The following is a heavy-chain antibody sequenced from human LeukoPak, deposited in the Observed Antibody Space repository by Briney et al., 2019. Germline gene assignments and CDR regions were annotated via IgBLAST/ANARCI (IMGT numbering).Heavy chain of an antibody. V-gene: IGHV3-48*02. CDR3: GRGNYGRLLLY. D-gene: IGHD3-10*01. CDR2: ISSRSSTI. J-gene: IGHJ4*02. CDR1: GFTFSSYS. Sequence: GGALRLSCAASGFTFSSYSMNWVRQAPGKGRGWVSYISSRSSTIYYGDSVTVRFILYRDNDQDSLYMTVPRMREEDTAVYYCGRGNYGRLLLYWGEGGLVTVS.